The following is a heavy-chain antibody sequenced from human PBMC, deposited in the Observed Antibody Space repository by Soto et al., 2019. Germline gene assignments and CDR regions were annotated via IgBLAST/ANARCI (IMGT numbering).Heavy chain of an antibody. CDR3: ARLVGATLRDDAFDI. D-gene: IGHD1-26*01. Sequence: QVQLVESGGGVVQPGRSLRLSCAASGFTFSSYAMHWVRQAPGKGLEWVAVISYDGSNKYYADSVKGRFTISRDNSKNTLYLQMNSLRDEDTAVYYCARLVGATLRDDAFDIWGQGTMVTVSS. V-gene: IGHV3-30-3*01. CDR1: GFTFSSYA. J-gene: IGHJ3*02. CDR2: ISYDGSNK.